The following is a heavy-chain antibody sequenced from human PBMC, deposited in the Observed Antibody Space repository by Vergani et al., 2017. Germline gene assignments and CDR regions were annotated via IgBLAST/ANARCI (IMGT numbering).Heavy chain of an antibody. J-gene: IGHJ3*02. V-gene: IGHV2-70*04. CDR3: ASTARTAAGTWDAFDI. CDR1: GFSLSTSGMR. CDR2: IDWDDDK. D-gene: IGHD6-13*01. Sequence: QVTLKESGPALVKPTQTLTLTCTFSGFSLSTSGMRVSWIRQPPGKALEWLARIDWDDDKFYSTSLKTRLTSTKDTAKNQVVLTMTNMDPVDTATYYCASTARTAAGTWDAFDIWGQGTMVTVSS.